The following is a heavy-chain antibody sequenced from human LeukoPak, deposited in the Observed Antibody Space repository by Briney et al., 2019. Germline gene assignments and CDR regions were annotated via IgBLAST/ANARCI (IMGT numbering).Heavy chain of an antibody. CDR1: GGSISSYY. V-gene: IGHV4-59*01. D-gene: IGHD3-3*01. CDR3: ARGYYDFWSGYLSRGGYYFDY. Sequence: SETLSLTCTVSGGSISSYYWSWIRQPPGKGLEWIGYIYYSGSTNYNPSLKSRVTISVDTSKNQFSLKLSSVTAADTAVYYCARGYYDFWSGYLSRGGYYFDYWGQGTLVTVSS. J-gene: IGHJ4*02. CDR2: IYYSGST.